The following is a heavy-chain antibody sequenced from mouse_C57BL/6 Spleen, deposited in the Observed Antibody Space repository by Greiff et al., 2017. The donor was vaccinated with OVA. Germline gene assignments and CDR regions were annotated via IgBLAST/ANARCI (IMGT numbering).Heavy chain of an antibody. Sequence: EVQLQQSGAELVKPGASVKLSCTASGFNFKDYYMNWVKQRTEQGLEWIGGIDPEDGETKYAQKFQGKATITADPSSSTAYMQLSSLTSEDTAVYYCARGDYADYEAMDYWGQGTSVTVSS. CDR3: ARGDYADYEAMDY. D-gene: IGHD2-13*01. V-gene: IGHV14-2*01. J-gene: IGHJ4*01. CDR1: GFNFKDYY. CDR2: IDPEDGET.